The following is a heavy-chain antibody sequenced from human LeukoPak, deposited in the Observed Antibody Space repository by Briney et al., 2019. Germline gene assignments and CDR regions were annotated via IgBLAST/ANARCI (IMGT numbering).Heavy chain of an antibody. V-gene: IGHV3-48*03. D-gene: IGHD6-19*01. CDR3: ARVKSGWSARTFDY. J-gene: IGHJ4*02. Sequence: PGGSLRLSCAASGFTFSSYEMNWVRQAPGKGLEWVSYISSSGSTIYYADSVKGRFTISRDNAKNSLYLQMNSLRAEDTAVYYCARVKSGWSARTFDYWGQGTLVTVSS. CDR2: ISSSGSTI. CDR1: GFTFSSYE.